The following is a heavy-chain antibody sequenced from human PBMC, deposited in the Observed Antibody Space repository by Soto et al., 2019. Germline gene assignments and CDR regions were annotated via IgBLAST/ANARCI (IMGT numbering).Heavy chain of an antibody. CDR1: GDSISSSSYY. CDR2: IYHSGST. Sequence: SETLSLTCTVSGDSISSSSYYWGWIRQPPGKGLEWIGEIYHSGSTNYNPSLKSRVTISVDKSKNQFSLKLSSVTAADTAVYYCASVRGGYYYAMDVWGQGTTVTVSS. CDR3: ASVRGGYYYAMDV. D-gene: IGHD3-10*02. J-gene: IGHJ6*02. V-gene: IGHV4-39*07.